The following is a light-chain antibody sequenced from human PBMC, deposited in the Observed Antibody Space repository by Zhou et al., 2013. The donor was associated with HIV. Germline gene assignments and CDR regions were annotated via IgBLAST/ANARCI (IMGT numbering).Light chain of an antibody. V-gene: IGLV2-14*03. CDR2: DVS. CDR3: SSYTSTSTL. CDR1: SSDVGRYNY. Sequence: QSALTQPPSASGSPGQSVTISCTGTSSDVGRYNYVSWYQQHPGKAPKLMIYDVSNRPSGVSNRFSGSKSGNTASLTISGLQAEDEADYYCSSYTSTSTLFGGGTKLTVL. J-gene: IGLJ3*02.